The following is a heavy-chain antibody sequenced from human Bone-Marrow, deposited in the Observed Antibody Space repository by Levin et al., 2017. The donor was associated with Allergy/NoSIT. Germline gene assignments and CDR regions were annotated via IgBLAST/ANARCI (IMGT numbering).Heavy chain of an antibody. Sequence: GGSLRLSCAASGFTVSSNYMSWVRQAPGKGLEWVSVIYSGGSTYYADSVKGRFTISRDNSKNTLYLQMNSLRAEDTAVYYCATSDLEVVVPAAMPWRYYYYYMDVWGKGTTVTVSS. J-gene: IGHJ6*03. CDR2: IYSGGST. D-gene: IGHD2-2*01. CDR1: GFTVSSNY. V-gene: IGHV3-53*01. CDR3: ATSDLEVVVPAAMPWRYYYYYMDV.